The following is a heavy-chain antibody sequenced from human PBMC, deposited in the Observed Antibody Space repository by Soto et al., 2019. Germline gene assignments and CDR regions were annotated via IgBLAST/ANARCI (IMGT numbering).Heavy chain of an antibody. D-gene: IGHD2-8*01. Sequence: GGSLRLSCAASGFTFSSYAMSWVRQAPGKGLEWVSTISGSGGYTYYADSVKGRFTISIDISKNTLYLQMNSLRAEDTVVYYCAKGGTSYNWFDPWGQGTLVTVSS. CDR2: ISGSGGYT. CDR3: AKGGTSYNWFDP. J-gene: IGHJ5*02. CDR1: GFTFSSYA. V-gene: IGHV3-23*01.